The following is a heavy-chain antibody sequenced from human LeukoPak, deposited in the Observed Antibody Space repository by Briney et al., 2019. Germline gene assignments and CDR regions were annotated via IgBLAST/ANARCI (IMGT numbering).Heavy chain of an antibody. CDR2: MNVDGSDK. CDR3: TRGDGRGRSDGAI. D-gene: IGHD5-18*01. J-gene: IGHJ4*02. Sequence: GGSLRLSCGASGFTFSNHWMGWVRQAPENRLEWVAIMNVDGSDKYHLDSVKGRFTISRGNAKNTLYPQMNSLRVEDTALYYCTRGDGRGRSDGAIWGPGTLVTVSS. CDR1: GFTFSNHW. V-gene: IGHV3-7*01.